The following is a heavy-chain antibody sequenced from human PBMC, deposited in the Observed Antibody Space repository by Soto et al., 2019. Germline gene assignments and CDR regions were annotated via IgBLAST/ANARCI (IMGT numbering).Heavy chain of an antibody. CDR2: IHHRGGP. CDR3: ARDYAGITGTTLV. CDR1: GDSISSSAW. Sequence: QVHLQESGPGLVKPSGTLSLTCAVSGDSISSSAWWTWVRQPPGKGLEWIGEIHHRGGPNYNPSLTSRVTISIDKPKNQCSLKLSPVTAADTAVYYCARDYAGITGTTLVWGQGLLVTVSS. J-gene: IGHJ4*02. V-gene: IGHV4-4*02. D-gene: IGHD1-20*01.